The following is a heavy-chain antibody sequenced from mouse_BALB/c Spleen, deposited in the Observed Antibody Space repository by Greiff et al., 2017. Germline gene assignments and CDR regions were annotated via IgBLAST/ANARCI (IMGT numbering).Heavy chain of an antibody. V-gene: IGHV2-9-2*01. Sequence: VHLVESGPGLVAPSQSLSITCTVSGFSLTSYDISWIRQPPGKGLEWLGVIWTGGGTNYNSAFMSRLSISKDNSKSQVFLKMNSLQTDDTAIYYCVRDDGYGFAYWGQGTLVTVSA. CDR2: IWTGGGT. D-gene: IGHD2-3*01. J-gene: IGHJ3*01. CDR3: VRDDGYGFAY. CDR1: GFSLTSYD.